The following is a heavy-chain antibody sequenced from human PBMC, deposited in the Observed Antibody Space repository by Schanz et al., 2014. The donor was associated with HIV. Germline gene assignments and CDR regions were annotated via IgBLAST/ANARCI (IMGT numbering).Heavy chain of an antibody. CDR3: ARTPYYFDY. J-gene: IGHJ4*02. Sequence: QVQLQQWGAGLLKPSETLSLTCAVYGGSFTNYYWSWNRQPPGKGLEWIGEINHSGSTNYNPSLKSRVTISVDTSKNQFSLRLNSVTAADTAVYYCARTPYYFDYWGQGTLVTVSS. CDR1: GGSFTNYY. V-gene: IGHV4-34*02. CDR2: INHSGST.